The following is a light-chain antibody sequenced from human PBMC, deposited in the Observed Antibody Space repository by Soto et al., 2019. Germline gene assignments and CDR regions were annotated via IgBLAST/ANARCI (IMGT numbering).Light chain of an antibody. V-gene: IGLV2-14*01. CDR3: GSYTGSIYV. J-gene: IGLJ1*01. CDR1: SSDVGGYKF. CDR2: EVS. Sequence: QSVLTQPASVSGSPGQSITISCTGTSSDVGGYKFVSWYQQHPGKAPKLMIYEVSNRPSGVSRRFSGSKSGNTASLTISGLQAEDEADYYCGSYTGSIYVFGPGTKLTVL.